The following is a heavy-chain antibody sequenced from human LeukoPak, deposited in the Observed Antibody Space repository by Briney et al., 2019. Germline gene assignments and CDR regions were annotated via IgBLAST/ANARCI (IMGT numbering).Heavy chain of an antibody. CDR2: ISGSGYYT. D-gene: IGHD3-16*01. J-gene: IGHJ6*03. CDR1: GSGFTFGNLG. V-gene: IGHV3-23*01. CDR3: AKDGSWGDYYFYFYMDV. Sequence: GGSLRLSCEASGSGFTFGNLGVSWVRQAPGKGLEWLSGISGSGYYTYYADSVKGRFTISRDNSKNTLYIEMNSLRAEDTAVYYCAKDGSWGDYYFYFYMDVWGKGTTVTVSS.